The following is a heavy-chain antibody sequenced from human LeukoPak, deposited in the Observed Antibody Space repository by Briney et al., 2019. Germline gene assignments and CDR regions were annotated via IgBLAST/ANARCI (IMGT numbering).Heavy chain of an antibody. V-gene: IGHV4-34*01. Sequence: PSETLSLTCAVYGGSFSGYYWSWIRQPPGKGLEWIGEINHSGSTNYNPSLKSRVTISVDTSKNQFSLKLSSVTAADTAVYYCARGRYYYDSSGYWYYFDYWGQGTLVTVPS. CDR2: INHSGST. D-gene: IGHD3-22*01. CDR1: GGSFSGYY. CDR3: ARGRYYYDSSGYWYYFDY. J-gene: IGHJ4*02.